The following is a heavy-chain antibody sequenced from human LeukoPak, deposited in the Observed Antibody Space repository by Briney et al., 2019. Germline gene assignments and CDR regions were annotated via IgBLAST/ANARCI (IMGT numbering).Heavy chain of an antibody. CDR1: GVSISSSSYY. CDR2: IYYSGST. J-gene: IGHJ4*02. CDR3: ARRRDGYNLDY. Sequence: SETLSLTCNVSGVSISSSSYYWGWIRQPPGKGLEWIGSIYYSGSTYYKTSLKSRVTISVDTSKNQFSLKLSSVTAADTAVYYCARRRDGYNLDYWGQGTLVTVSS. V-gene: IGHV4-39*07. D-gene: IGHD5-24*01.